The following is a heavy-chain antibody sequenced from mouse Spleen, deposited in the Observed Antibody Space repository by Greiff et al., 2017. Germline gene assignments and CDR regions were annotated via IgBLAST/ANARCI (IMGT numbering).Heavy chain of an antibody. D-gene: IGHD1-1*01. CDR3: ARGEYYGRGY. V-gene: IGHV1-55*01. J-gene: IGHJ2*01. CDR2: IYPGSGST. Sequence: QVQLQQPGAELVQPGASVKMSCKASGYTFTSYWITWVKQRPGPGLEWIGDIYPGSGSTNYNEKFKSKATLTVDTSSSTDLFPLSSLTSEDSAGDCGARGEYYGRGYWGQGTTLTVSS. CDR1: GYTFTSYW.